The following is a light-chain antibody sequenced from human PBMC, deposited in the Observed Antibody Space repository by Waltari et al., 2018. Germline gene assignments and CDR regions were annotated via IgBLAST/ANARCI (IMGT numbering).Light chain of an antibody. CDR2: GTS. CDR3: QHYVRLPAT. J-gene: IGKJ1*01. V-gene: IGKV3-20*01. CDR1: QSVGRT. Sequence: DIVLTQSPGTLYLSPGERTTLFCRASQSVGRTLASYQQKPGQAPRLLIYGTSSRATDIPDRFSGSGSGTDFSLTINRLEPEDFAVYYCQHYVRLPATFGQGTKVEIK.